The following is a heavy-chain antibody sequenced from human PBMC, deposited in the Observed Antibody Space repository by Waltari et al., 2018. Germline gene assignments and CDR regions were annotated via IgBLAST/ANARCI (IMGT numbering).Heavy chain of an antibody. Sequence: QLHLQESGPGLVKPSETLSLTCSVSGDSISSTGYYWGWIRQPPGKGLEWIGSFVYNANTYYNPSLKSRVSSSVDTSKNHFSLQLMSVTAADTAIYYCARPGRVGGGSLMALDYWGQGTLVTVSS. J-gene: IGHJ4*02. CDR3: ARPGRVGGGSLMALDY. V-gene: IGHV4-39*02. CDR2: FVYNANT. CDR1: GDSISSTGYY. D-gene: IGHD2-15*01.